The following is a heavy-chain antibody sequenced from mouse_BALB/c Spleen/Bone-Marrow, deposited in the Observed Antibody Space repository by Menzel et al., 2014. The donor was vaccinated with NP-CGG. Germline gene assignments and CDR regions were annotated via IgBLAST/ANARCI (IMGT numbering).Heavy chain of an antibody. CDR2: ISSGGSFT. J-gene: IGHJ4*01. Sequence: EVQLVESGGDLVKPGGPLKLSCAASGFTFSSYGMSWVRQTPDKRLEWVATISSGGSFTYYPDSVKGRFPISRDNAKNPLYLQMSSLKSEDTAMYYCASGNYYAMDYWGQGTSVTVST. D-gene: IGHD1-1*01. CDR3: ASGNYYAMDY. V-gene: IGHV5-6*01. CDR1: GFTFSSYG.